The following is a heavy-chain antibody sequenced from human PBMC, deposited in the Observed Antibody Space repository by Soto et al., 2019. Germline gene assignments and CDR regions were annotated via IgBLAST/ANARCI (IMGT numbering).Heavy chain of an antibody. CDR2: INCNNGST. Sequence: ASVKVSCKASGYTFTSYYMHWVRQAPGQGLEWMGWINCNNGSTNYAQRLQGWVTMTRDTSMNTAYMELSRLRSDDTALYYCARGAYSSSSPWWFDPWGQGTLVTVSS. V-gene: IGHV1-2*04. CDR3: ARGAYSSSSPWWFDP. J-gene: IGHJ5*02. CDR1: GYTFTSYY. D-gene: IGHD6-6*01.